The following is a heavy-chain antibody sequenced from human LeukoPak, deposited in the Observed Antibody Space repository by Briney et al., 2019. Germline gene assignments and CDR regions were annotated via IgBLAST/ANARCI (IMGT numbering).Heavy chain of an antibody. CDR3: AAGYYYDTSGYSDNDAFDI. CDR2: IVVGSGNT. CDR1: GFTFTSSA. D-gene: IGHD3-22*01. V-gene: IGHV1-58*01. J-gene: IGHJ3*02. Sequence: GASVKVSCKASGFTFTSSAVQWVRQDRGQRLEWIGWIVVGSGNTNYAQKFQERVAITRDMSTSTAYMELSSLRSEDTAVYYCAAGYYYDTSGYSDNDAFDIWGQGTMVTVSS.